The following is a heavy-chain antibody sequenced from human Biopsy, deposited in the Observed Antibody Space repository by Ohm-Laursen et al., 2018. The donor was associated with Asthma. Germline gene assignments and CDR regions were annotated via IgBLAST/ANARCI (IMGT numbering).Heavy chain of an antibody. Sequence: SLRLSCTASGFSFGDYFMTWVRQTPGRGLEWISYIGSRITDAIYYAGSVKGRFTISRDNAKNSVFLQVNSLRAEDTGVYYCAREVKMAYWGRGTLVTVSS. J-gene: IGHJ4*02. CDR3: AREVKMAY. D-gene: IGHD2-8*01. V-gene: IGHV3-11*01. CDR2: IGSRITDAI. CDR1: GFSFGDYF.